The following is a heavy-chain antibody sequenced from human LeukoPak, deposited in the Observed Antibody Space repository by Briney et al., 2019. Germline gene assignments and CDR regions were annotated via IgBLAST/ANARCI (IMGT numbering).Heavy chain of an antibody. CDR3: ARVDLRGGYFDY. J-gene: IGHJ4*02. D-gene: IGHD2-2*03. CDR2: ISGSGGST. CDR1: GFTFSSYA. Sequence: GGSLRLSCAASGFTFSSYAMSWVRQAPGKGLEWVSAISGSGGSTYYADSVKGRFTISRDNSKNTLYPQMNSLRAEDTAVYYCARVDLRGGYFDYWGQGTLVTVSS. V-gene: IGHV3-23*01.